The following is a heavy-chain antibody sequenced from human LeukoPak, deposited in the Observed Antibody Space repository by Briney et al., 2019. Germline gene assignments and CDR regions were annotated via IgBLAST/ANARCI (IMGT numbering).Heavy chain of an antibody. CDR2: ISSSGGST. CDR3: PRGNGYSSSWYGKFGY. J-gene: IGHJ4*02. CDR1: GFTFSSYA. D-gene: IGHD6-13*01. V-gene: IGHV3-23*01. Sequence: GGSLRLSCAASGFTFSSYAMSWVRQAPGKGLEWVSVISSSGGSTYYADSVKGRLTISRDNSKNTLYLQMNILRAGATAVYYCPRGNGYSSSWYGKFGYWGQGTLVTVSS.